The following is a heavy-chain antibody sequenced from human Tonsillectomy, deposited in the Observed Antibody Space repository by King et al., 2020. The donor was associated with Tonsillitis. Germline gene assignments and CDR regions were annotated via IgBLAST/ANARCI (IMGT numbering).Heavy chain of an antibody. Sequence: VQLVESGGGSVQPGGSLRLSCTASGFTFSNYWMSWVRQTPDKGLEWLANIKQDESEKYYVDSVKGRFTVSRDNAKNSLYLQMNNLSAYDTAVYYCARLEFSSSSRGFDVWGQGTTVIVSS. V-gene: IGHV3-7*03. CDR2: IKQDESEK. J-gene: IGHJ6*02. D-gene: IGHD6-6*01. CDR1: GFTFSNYW. CDR3: ARLEFSSSSRGFDV.